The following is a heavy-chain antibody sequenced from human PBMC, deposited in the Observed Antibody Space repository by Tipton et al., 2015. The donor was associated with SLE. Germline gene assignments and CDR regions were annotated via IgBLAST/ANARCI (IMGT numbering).Heavy chain of an antibody. V-gene: IGHV4-4*07. CDR3: AREDVGVMVEAGFDI. Sequence: TLSLTCTVSGGSISSYYWSWIRQPAGGGLEWIGRIYNSGSTNYNPSLMSRVTMSVDTSKNQFTLKLSSVTAADTAVYYCAREDVGVMVEAGFDIWGQGTVVTVSS. CDR2: IYNSGST. J-gene: IGHJ3*02. CDR1: GGSISSYY. D-gene: IGHD2-15*01.